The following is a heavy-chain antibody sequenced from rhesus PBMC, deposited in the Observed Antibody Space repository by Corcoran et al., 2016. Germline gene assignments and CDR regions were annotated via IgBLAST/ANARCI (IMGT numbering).Heavy chain of an antibody. CDR3: ARGRSGSYQSVY. J-gene: IGHJ4*01. V-gene: IGHV2-95*01. D-gene: IGHD6-25*01. CDR1: GFSISTTGTG. CDR2: IYWNDSK. Sequence: QVTLKESGPALVNPTQTLTLTCTFSGFSISTTGTGVAWIREPPGKALEWLASIYWNDSKYYCTSLNSSITISKDTSKNQVVLTMTNRDPVDTATYYCARGRSGSYQSVYCGQGVLVTVSS.